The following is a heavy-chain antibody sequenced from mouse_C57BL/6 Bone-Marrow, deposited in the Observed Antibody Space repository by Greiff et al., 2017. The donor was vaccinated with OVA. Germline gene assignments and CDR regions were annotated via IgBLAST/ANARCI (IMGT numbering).Heavy chain of an antibody. CDR1: GFSFNTYA. V-gene: IGHV10-1*01. D-gene: IGHD4-1*01. J-gene: IGHJ4*01. CDR3: VRHRWDEVYYYAMDY. Sequence: EVQLVESGGGLVQPKGSLKLSCAASGFSFNTYAMNWVRQAPGKGLEWVARIRSKSNNYATYYADSVKDRVTISRDDSESMLYLQMNNLKTEDTAMYYCVRHRWDEVYYYAMDYWGQGTSVTVSS. CDR2: IRSKSNNYAT.